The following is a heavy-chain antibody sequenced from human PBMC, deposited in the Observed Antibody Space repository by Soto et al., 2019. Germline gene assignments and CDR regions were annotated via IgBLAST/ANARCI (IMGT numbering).Heavy chain of an antibody. J-gene: IGHJ6*02. D-gene: IGHD5-12*01. CDR3: ARTGEMATTECSYYYGMDV. CDR2: IYYSGST. Sequence: QVQLQESGPGLVKPSETLSLTCTVSGGSVSSGSYYWSWIRQPPGKGLEWIGYIYYSGSTNYNPSLKSRVTISVDTSKNQFSLKLSSVTAADTAVYYCARTGEMATTECSYYYGMDVWGQGTTVTVSS. V-gene: IGHV4-61*01. CDR1: GGSVSSGSYY.